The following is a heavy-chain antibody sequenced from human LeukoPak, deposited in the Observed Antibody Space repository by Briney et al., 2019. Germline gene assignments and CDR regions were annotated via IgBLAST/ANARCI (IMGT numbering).Heavy chain of an antibody. CDR1: GFTVSSNY. D-gene: IGHD5-18*01. V-gene: IGHV3-53*01. CDR2: IYSGGST. J-gene: IGHJ4*02. CDR3: ARSRSGYSYGYPD. Sequence: GGSLRLSCAASGFTVSSNYMSWVRQAPGKGLEWVSVIYSGGSTYYADSVKGRFTISRDNSKNTLYLQMNSLRAEDTAVYYCARSRSGYSYGYPDWGQGILVTVSS.